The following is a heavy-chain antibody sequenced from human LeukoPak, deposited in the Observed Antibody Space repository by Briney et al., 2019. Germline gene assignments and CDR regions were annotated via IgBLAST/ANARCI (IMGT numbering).Heavy chain of an antibody. D-gene: IGHD1-26*01. CDR3: ARVRGSLPGNY. CDR1: GGSISSYY. Sequence: SETLSLTCTVSGGSISSYYWSWIRQPPGKGLEWIGYIYYSGSTNYNPSLKSRVTISVDTSKNQFSLKLSSVTAVDTAVYYCARVRGSLPGNYWGQGTLVTVSS. CDR2: IYYSGST. J-gene: IGHJ4*02. V-gene: IGHV4-59*01.